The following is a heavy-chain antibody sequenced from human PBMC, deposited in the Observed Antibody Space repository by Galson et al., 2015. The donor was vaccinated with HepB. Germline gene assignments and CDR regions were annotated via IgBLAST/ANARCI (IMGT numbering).Heavy chain of an antibody. Sequence: SLRLSCAASGFTFSTYNMNWVRQAPGKGLEWVSYVRSSTNTIYYADSVKGRFTISRDNAKNTLYLRMNSLRGEDTAVYYCARTRAGTPWGMDFWGQGTPVTVSS. CDR3: ARTRAGTPWGMDF. V-gene: IGHV3-48*01. CDR1: GFTFSTYN. CDR2: VRSSTNTI. D-gene: IGHD1-14*01. J-gene: IGHJ6*02.